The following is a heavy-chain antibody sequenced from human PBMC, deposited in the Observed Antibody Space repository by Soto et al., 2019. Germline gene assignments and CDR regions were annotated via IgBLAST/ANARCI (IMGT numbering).Heavy chain of an antibody. J-gene: IGHJ4*02. Sequence: QVQLEQSGAEVTKPGASVQFSCKASGDSITSDYMHCVRQAHGQGLEWMAAVDPSGFTITYAQNYQGSITVTRDTSTSTVHMELSGLSSEDKALYDGTREPRTTTYFDCWGQGTLVTVSS. CDR2: VDPSGFTI. CDR3: TREPRTTTYFDC. D-gene: IGHD1-26*01. CDR1: GDSITSDY. V-gene: IGHV1-46*01.